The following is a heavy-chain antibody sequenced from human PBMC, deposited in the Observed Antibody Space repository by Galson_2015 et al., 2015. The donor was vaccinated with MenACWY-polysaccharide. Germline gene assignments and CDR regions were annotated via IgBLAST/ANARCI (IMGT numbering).Heavy chain of an antibody. V-gene: IGHV3-23*01. CDR1: GFTFSRYW. Sequence: SLRLSCAASGFTFSRYWMSWVRQAPGKGLEWVSTVSGSGSSTYYADSVKGRFTISRDNSKNTLYLQMGSLRAEDTAVYYCAKVAVAGPMSFFDYWGQGTLVTVSS. CDR3: AKVAVAGPMSFFDY. J-gene: IGHJ4*02. D-gene: IGHD6-19*01. CDR2: VSGSGSST.